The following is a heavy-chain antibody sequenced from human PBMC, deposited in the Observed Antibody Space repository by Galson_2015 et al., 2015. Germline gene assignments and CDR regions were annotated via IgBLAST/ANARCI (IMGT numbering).Heavy chain of an antibody. CDR2: IYPGDSDT. CDR1: GYSFTTYW. CDR3: ARRHTGVVAAKYWFDP. Sequence: QSGAEVKKPGESLTISCTGSGYSFTTYWIAWVRQMPGKGLEWMGIIYPGDSDTRYSPSFQGQVTISADKSISTAYLQWSSLKASDTAMYYCARRHTGVVAAKYWFDPWGQGTLVTVSS. D-gene: IGHD2-15*01. V-gene: IGHV5-51*01. J-gene: IGHJ5*02.